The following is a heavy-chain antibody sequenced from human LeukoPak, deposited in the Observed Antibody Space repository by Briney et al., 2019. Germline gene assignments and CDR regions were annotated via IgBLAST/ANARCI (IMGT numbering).Heavy chain of an antibody. D-gene: IGHD3-9*01. CDR3: ARLHVDYDILTGYYRSGNDY. J-gene: IGHJ4*02. Sequence: GASVKVSCKASGYTFTSYDINWVRQAPGQGLEWMGWMNPNSGNTGYAQKFQGRVTMTRNTSISTAYMELSSLRSEDTAVYYCARLHVDYDILTGYYRSGNDYWGQGTLVTVSS. CDR1: GYTFTSYD. CDR2: MNPNSGNT. V-gene: IGHV1-8*01.